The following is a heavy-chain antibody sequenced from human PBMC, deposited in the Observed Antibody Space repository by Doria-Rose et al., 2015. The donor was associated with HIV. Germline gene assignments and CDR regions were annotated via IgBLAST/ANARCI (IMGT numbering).Heavy chain of an antibody. CDR2: IVSDDER. Sequence: QVTLKESGPVLVKPTETLTLTCTVSGVSLSSPGMGVSWIRQPPGKALVWLAYIVSDDERFYKTSLKSRLTISRGTSKSQVVLTMTDMDPVDTATYYCARIKSSRWYHKYYFDFWGQGTLVIVSA. D-gene: IGHD6-13*01. V-gene: IGHV2-26*01. CDR1: GVSLSSPGMG. CDR3: ARIKSSRWYHKYYFDF. J-gene: IGHJ4*02.